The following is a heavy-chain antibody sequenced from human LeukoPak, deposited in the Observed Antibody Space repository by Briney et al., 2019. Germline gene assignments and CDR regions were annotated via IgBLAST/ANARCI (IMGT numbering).Heavy chain of an antibody. CDR2: IYYSGST. Sequence: SETLSLTCTVSGGSISSYYWSWIRQPPGKGLEWIGYIYYSGSTNYNPSLKSRVTISVDTSKNQFSLKLSSVTAADTAVYYCASLDSSGYTPYAFDIWGQGTMVTVSS. D-gene: IGHD3-22*01. J-gene: IGHJ3*02. V-gene: IGHV4-59*08. CDR1: GGSISSYY. CDR3: ASLDSSGYTPYAFDI.